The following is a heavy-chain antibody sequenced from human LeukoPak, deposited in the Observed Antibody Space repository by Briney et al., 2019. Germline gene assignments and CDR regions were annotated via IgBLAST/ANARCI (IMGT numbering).Heavy chain of an antibody. J-gene: IGHJ5*02. V-gene: IGHV1-69*01. CDR1: GGTFSSYA. D-gene: IGHD3-9*01. CDR2: IIPIFGTA. Sequence: GSSVKVSCKASGGTFSSYAISWVRQAPGQGLEWMGGIIPIFGTANYAQKFQGRVTITADESTSTAYMELSSLRSEDTAVYYCARDHDILTGYYRTFDPWGQGTLVTVSS. CDR3: ARDHDILTGYYRTFDP.